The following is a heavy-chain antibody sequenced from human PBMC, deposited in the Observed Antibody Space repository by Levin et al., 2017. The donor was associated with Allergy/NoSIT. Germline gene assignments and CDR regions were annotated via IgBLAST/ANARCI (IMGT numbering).Heavy chain of an antibody. CDR3: ARMGDTAMVDPFDY. CDR1: GGSISNYY. CDR2: IYSSGST. Sequence: RSSETLSLTCTVSGGSISNYYWSWIRQPPGKGLEWIGYIYSSGSTNYNPSLKSRVTISVDTSKSQFSLKLTSVTAADTAVYYCARMGDTAMVDPFDYWGQGTLVTVSS. V-gene: IGHV4-59*01. D-gene: IGHD5-18*01. J-gene: IGHJ4*02.